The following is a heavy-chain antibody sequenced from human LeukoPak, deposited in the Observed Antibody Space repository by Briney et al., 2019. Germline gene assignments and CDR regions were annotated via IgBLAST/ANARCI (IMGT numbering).Heavy chain of an antibody. D-gene: IGHD2-2*01. CDR1: GGSISSGGYY. Sequence: SETLSLTCTVSGGSISSGGYYWSWIRQPPGKGLEWIGYIYHSGSTYYNPSLKSRVTISVDRSKNQFSLKLSPVTAADTAVYYCARVTCSSTSCYLLDYWGQGTLVTVSS. V-gene: IGHV4-30-2*01. CDR2: IYHSGST. J-gene: IGHJ4*02. CDR3: ARVTCSSTSCYLLDY.